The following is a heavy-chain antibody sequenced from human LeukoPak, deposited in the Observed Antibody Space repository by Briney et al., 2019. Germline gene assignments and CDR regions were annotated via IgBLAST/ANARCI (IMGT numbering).Heavy chain of an antibody. CDR2: IYYSGST. J-gene: IGHJ3*02. V-gene: IGHV4-30-4*08. D-gene: IGHD2-2*01. CDR3: ARGVGGYQLEGNDAFDI. CDR1: GGSISSGDYY. Sequence: SQTLSLTCTVSGGSISSGDYYWSWIRQPPGKGLEWIGYIYYSGSTYYNPSLKSRVTISVDTSKNQFSLKLSSVTAADTAVYYCARGVGGYQLEGNDAFDIWGQGTMDTVSS.